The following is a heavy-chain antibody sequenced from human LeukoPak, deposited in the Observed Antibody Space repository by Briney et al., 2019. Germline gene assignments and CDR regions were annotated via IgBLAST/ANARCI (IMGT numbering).Heavy chain of an antibody. CDR1: GGSISSGSYY. Sequence: SQTLSLTCTVSGGSISSGSYYWGWIRQPPGKGLEWIGSIYYSGSTYYNPSLKSRVTISVDTSKNQFSLKLSSVTAADTAVYYCARLVDFWSGSVRFDPWGQGTLVTVSS. CDR2: IYYSGST. V-gene: IGHV4-39*01. CDR3: ARLVDFWSGSVRFDP. D-gene: IGHD3-3*01. J-gene: IGHJ5*02.